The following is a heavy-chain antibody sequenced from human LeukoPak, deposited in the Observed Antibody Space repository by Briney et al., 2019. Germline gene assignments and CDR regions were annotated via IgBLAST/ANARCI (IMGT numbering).Heavy chain of an antibody. Sequence: PGGSLRLSCAASGFTFSSYGMHWVRQAPGKGLEWGAVIWYEGSNKYYADSVKGRFTISRDNSKNTLYLQMNSLRAEDTAVYYCATRGAYYGGACYSDFDYWGQGTLVTVSS. CDR2: IWYEGSNK. V-gene: IGHV3-33*01. CDR3: ATRGAYYGGACYSDFDY. D-gene: IGHD2-21*02. CDR1: GFTFSSYG. J-gene: IGHJ4*02.